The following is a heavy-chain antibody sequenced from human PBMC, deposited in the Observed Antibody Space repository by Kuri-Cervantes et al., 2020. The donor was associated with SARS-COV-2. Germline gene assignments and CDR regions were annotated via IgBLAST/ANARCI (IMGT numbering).Heavy chain of an antibody. V-gene: IGHV3-9*01. Sequence: LSLTCAASGFIFEDYAIHWVRQAPGKGLEWVSGISWNSDNMGYADSVKGRFTISRDDSKNTLYLQMNSLKTEDTAVYYCARDRIVGAIMYWYFDLWGRGTLVTVSS. CDR2: ISWNSDNM. D-gene: IGHD1-26*01. CDR3: ARDRIVGAIMYWYFDL. CDR1: GFIFEDYA. J-gene: IGHJ2*01.